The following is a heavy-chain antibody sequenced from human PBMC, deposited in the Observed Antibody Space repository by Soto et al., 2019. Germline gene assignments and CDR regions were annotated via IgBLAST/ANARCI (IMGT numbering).Heavy chain of an antibody. D-gene: IGHD3-3*01. CDR1: GDSISSTNW. J-gene: IGHJ5*02. CDR3: TRDVWSGFYKWFDL. Sequence: QVHLQESGPGLVKPSGTLSLTCTVSGDSISSTNWWSWVRQSPGKGLEWIGEIYRGGRTNYNPSLESRVTISVDKSKNEISLKLSSVTAADTAVYYCTRDVWSGFYKWFDLWGQGTLVTVSS. V-gene: IGHV4-4*02. CDR2: IYRGGRT.